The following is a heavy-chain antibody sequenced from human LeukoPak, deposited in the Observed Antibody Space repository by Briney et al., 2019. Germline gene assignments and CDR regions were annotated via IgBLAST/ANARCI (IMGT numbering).Heavy chain of an antibody. Sequence: SETLSLTCTVSGGSISSGYYYWSWIRQPAGKGLEWIGHIYTSGSTNYNPSLKIRVTISVDTSKNQFSLKLSSVTAAGTAVYYCARAVWFGELLTGSLDYWGRGTLVTVSS. CDR3: ARAVWFGELLTGSLDY. CDR2: IYTSGST. J-gene: IGHJ4*02. CDR1: GGSISSGYYY. D-gene: IGHD3-10*01. V-gene: IGHV4-61*09.